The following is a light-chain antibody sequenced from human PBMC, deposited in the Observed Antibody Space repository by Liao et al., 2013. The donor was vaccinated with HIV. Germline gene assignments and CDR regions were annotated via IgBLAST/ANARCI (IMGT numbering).Light chain of an antibody. CDR1: NIGTKS. CDR2: YGS. Sequence: SYALTQPPSVSVSPGKTASITCGGDNIGTKSVHWYQQKPGQAPVLVLYYGSDRPSGIPERFAGSNSGNMATLTISRVEAGDEADYHCQVWDSSSDHYVFGTGTKVTVL. J-gene: IGLJ1*01. V-gene: IGLV3-21*01. CDR3: QVWDSSSDHYV.